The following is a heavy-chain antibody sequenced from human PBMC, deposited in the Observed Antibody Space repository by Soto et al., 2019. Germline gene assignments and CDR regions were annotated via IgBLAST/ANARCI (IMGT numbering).Heavy chain of an antibody. Sequence: SGGSLRLSCAASGFTFSSYWMHWVRQAPGKGLVWVSSVKSDGSSTTYADSVKGRFTISRDNAKNSLYLQMNSLRAEDTAVYYCGRGYYGPDYWGLGTLVTVSS. CDR3: GRGYYGPDY. V-gene: IGHV3-74*03. D-gene: IGHD3-10*01. J-gene: IGHJ4*01. CDR1: GFTFSSYW. CDR2: VKSDGSST.